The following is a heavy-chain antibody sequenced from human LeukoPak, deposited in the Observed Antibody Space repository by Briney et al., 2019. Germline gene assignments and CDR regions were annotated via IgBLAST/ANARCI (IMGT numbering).Heavy chain of an antibody. CDR1: GFSLSTSGVG. D-gene: IGHD3-22*01. Sequence: KESGPTLVKPTQTLTLTCTFSGFSLSTSGVGVGWIRQPPGKALEWLALIYWDDGKRYRPSLKSRLTITKDTSKNQVVLTMTNMDPVDTATYYCAHFHYYDSSGYYLNCFDPWGQGTLVTVSS. CDR3: AHFHYYDSSGYYLNCFDP. V-gene: IGHV2-5*02. CDR2: IYWDDGK. J-gene: IGHJ5*02.